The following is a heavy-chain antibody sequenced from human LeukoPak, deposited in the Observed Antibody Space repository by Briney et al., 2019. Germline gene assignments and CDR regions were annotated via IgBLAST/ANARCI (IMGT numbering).Heavy chain of an antibody. CDR3: ARAMVRGVITAPFDY. CDR1: GFTFSSYA. V-gene: IGHV3-30-3*01. Sequence: GGSLRLSCAASGFTFSSYAMHWVRQAPGKGLEWVAVISYDGSNKYYADSVKGRFTISRDNSKNTLYLQMNSLRAEDTAVYYCARAMVRGVITAPFDYWGQGTLVSVSS. J-gene: IGHJ4*02. CDR2: ISYDGSNK. D-gene: IGHD3-10*01.